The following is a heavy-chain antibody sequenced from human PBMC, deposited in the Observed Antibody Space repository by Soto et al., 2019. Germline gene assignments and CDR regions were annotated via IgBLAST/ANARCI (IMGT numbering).Heavy chain of an antibody. D-gene: IGHD1-20*01. J-gene: IGHJ3*01. CDR2: VSPGGDVS. CDR1: WFSFSPFV. CDR3: VRRAITATNNWGAFDV. Sequence: LRLSCASSWFSFSPFVMNWVRHAPGKGLEWVSTVSPGGDVSHYTDSVKGRFTISRDNSGRTLHLQMDSLRAEDAAVYFCVRRAITATNNWGAFDVWGQGTVVTVSS. V-gene: IGHV3-23*01.